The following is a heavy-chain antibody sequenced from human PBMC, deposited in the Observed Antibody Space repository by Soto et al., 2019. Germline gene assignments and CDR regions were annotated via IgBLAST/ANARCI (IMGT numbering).Heavy chain of an antibody. D-gene: IGHD5-12*01. CDR3: ARQIYESDKGPNFQYYFHS. CDR2: IDPSDSQT. V-gene: IGHV5-10-1*01. J-gene: IGHJ4*02. CDR1: GYSFAGYW. Sequence: PGESLKISCKGSGYSFAGYWITWVRQKPGKGLEWMGRIDPSDSQTYYSPSFRGHVTISVTKSITTVFLQWSSLRASDTAMYYCARQIYESDKGPNFQYYFHSSGPGTPVTVSS.